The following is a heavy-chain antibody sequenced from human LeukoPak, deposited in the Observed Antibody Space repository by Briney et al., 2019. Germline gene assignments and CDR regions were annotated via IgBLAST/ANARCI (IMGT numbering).Heavy chain of an antibody. J-gene: IGHJ4*02. CDR3: AREMYYYGSGSPDY. Sequence: GESLKISCKGSGYSFTSYWIGWVRQMPGKGLEWMGIIYPTDSDTRYGPSFQGQVTISADKSINTAYLQWSSLKASDTAMYYCAREMYYYGSGSPDYWGQGTLVTVSS. D-gene: IGHD3-10*01. V-gene: IGHV5-51*01. CDR1: GYSFTSYW. CDR2: IYPTDSDT.